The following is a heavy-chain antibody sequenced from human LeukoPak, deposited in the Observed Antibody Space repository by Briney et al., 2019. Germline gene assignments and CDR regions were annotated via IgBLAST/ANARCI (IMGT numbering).Heavy chain of an antibody. V-gene: IGHV4-59*01. CDR1: GGFISSYY. Sequence: SETLSLTCTVSGGFISSYYWSWIRQPPGKGLEWIGYISYSGSTNYNPSLKSRVTISLDTSKNQFSLRLSSVTAADTAVYYCARGGSLGYCSGGSCPPFDYWGQGTLVTVSS. D-gene: IGHD2-15*01. J-gene: IGHJ4*02. CDR2: ISYSGST. CDR3: ARGGSLGYCSGGSCPPFDY.